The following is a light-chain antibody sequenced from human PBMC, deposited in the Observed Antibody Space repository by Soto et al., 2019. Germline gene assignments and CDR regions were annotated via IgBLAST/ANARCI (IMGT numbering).Light chain of an antibody. CDR1: QSVSSSY. J-gene: IGKJ2*01. CDR2: GAS. Sequence: EIVLTQSPGTLSLSPGDRATLSCRASQSVSSSYLAWYQQKPGQAPRLLIYGASSRATGIPDRFSGSGSGTDFTLTIIRPEPEDFAVYYCHQYGSPPYSFGQGTKLEIK. V-gene: IGKV3-20*01. CDR3: HQYGSPPYS.